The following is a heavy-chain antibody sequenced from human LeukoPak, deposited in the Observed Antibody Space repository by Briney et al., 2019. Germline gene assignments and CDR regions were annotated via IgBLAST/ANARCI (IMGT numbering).Heavy chain of an antibody. V-gene: IGHV4-30-4*07. J-gene: IGHJ5*02. CDR3: ARSQFYGSGSYQGRWFDP. Sequence: SETLSLTCAVSGGSISSGDYSWSWIRQPPGKGLEWIGNIYYSGSTYYNPSLKSRVNISVDTSKNQFSLKLTSVTAADTAVYYCARSQFYGSGSYQGRWFDPWGQGTLDTVSS. CDR1: GGSISSGDYS. D-gene: IGHD3-10*01. CDR2: IYYSGST.